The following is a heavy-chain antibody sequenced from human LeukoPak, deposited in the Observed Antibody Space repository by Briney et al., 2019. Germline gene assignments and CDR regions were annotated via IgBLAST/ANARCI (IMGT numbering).Heavy chain of an antibody. CDR2: IIPIFGTA. CDR3: ARDYYDSSGYSAH. J-gene: IGHJ4*02. Sequence: SVKVSCKACGGTFSSYAISWVRQAPGQGLEWMGGIIPIFGTANYAQKFQGRVTITTDESTSTAYMELSSLRSEDTAVYYCARDYYDSSGYSAHWGQGTLVTVSS. V-gene: IGHV1-69*05. D-gene: IGHD3-22*01. CDR1: GGTFSSYA.